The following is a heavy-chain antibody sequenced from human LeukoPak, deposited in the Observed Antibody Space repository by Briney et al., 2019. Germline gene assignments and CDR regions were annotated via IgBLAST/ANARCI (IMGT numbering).Heavy chain of an antibody. Sequence: ASVKVSCKASGGTFSSYAISWVRQAPGQGLEWMGGIIPIFGTANYAQKFQGRVTITADKSTSTAYMELSSLRSEDTAVYYCARDISVVPAAIRSDYWGQGTLVTVSS. J-gene: IGHJ4*02. V-gene: IGHV1-69*06. CDR3: ARDISVVPAAIRSDY. CDR2: IIPIFGTA. D-gene: IGHD2-2*01. CDR1: GGTFSSYA.